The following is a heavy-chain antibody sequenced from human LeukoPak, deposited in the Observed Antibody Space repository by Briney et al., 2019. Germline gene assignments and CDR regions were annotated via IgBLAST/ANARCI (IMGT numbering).Heavy chain of an antibody. J-gene: IGHJ4*02. Sequence: ASVEVSCKASGYTFTGYYMHWVRQAPGQGREGMGRINPNSGGTNYAQKFQGRVTMTRETSISTAYMELSRLRSDDTAVYYCARGWNSSGYYWGQGTLVTVSS. V-gene: IGHV1-2*06. CDR1: GYTFTGYY. CDR2: INPNSGGT. D-gene: IGHD3-22*01. CDR3: ARGWNSSGYY.